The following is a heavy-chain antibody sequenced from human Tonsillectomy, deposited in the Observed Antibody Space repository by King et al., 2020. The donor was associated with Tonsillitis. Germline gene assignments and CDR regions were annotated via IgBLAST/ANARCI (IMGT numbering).Heavy chain of an antibody. Sequence: VQLVQSGAEVKKPGASVKVSCKASGYTFTSYYMHWVRQAPGQGLEWMGIINPSGGSTSYAQKFQGRVTMTRDTSTSTVYMELSSLRSEDTAVYYCARSGYYYGSSGYSDAFDIWGQGTMVTVSS. CDR3: ARSGYYYGSSGYSDAFDI. CDR2: INPSGGST. V-gene: IGHV1-46*01. D-gene: IGHD3-22*01. CDR1: GYTFTSYY. J-gene: IGHJ3*02.